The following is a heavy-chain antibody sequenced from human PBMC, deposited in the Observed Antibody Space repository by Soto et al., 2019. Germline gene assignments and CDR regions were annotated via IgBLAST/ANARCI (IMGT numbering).Heavy chain of an antibody. CDR3: AKQLRGSGWYPLDS. J-gene: IGHJ4*02. CDR2: SSFDGTQQ. CDR1: VFSLISSG. D-gene: IGHD6-19*01. Sequence: GWSLRLSCTSSVFSLISSGMQWVRQAPGKGLEWLAVSSFDGTQQFYGDSVKGRFTVSRDNSNNTLYLEMNSLRTEDTAVYYCAKQLRGSGWYPLDSWGQGTPVTVSS. V-gene: IGHV3-30*18.